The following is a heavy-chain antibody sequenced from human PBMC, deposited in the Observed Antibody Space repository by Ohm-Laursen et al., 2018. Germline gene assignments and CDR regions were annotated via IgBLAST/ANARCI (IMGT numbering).Heavy chain of an antibody. V-gene: IGHV4-59*07. J-gene: IGHJ4*02. CDR2: IYYSGST. CDR3: ARLSGWHPFDY. CDR1: GGSISSYY. D-gene: IGHD6-19*01. Sequence: SDTLSLTCTVSGGSISSYYWSWIRQPPGKRLEWIGYIYYSGSTNYNPSLKSRVTISVDTSKNQFSLKLSSVTAADTAVYYCARLSGWHPFDYWGQGTLVTVSS.